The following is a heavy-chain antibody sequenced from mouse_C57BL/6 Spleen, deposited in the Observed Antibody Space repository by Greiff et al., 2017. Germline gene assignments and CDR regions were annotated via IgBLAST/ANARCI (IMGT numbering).Heavy chain of an antibody. D-gene: IGHD2-3*01. Sequence: QVQLQQSGAELVKTGASVKLSCKASGYTFTEFTIHWVKQRSGQGLEWIGWFYPGSGRLKYNEKFKDKATLTADKSSSTVYMELSRLTSEDSAVYFCARHEESDGYYSVYAMDYWGQGTSVTVSS. CDR2: FYPGSGRL. CDR1: GYTFTEFT. CDR3: ARHEESDGYYSVYAMDY. J-gene: IGHJ4*01. V-gene: IGHV1-62-2*01.